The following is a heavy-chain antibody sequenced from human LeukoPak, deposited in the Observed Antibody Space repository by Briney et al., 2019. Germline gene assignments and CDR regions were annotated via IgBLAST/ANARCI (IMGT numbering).Heavy chain of an antibody. D-gene: IGHD3-10*01. Sequence: PGRSLRLSCAASGFTFSNYGMHWVRQAPGKGLEWVAGIWYDESKKVYGDSVRGRFTISRDNSNYTLYLQMSSLRVEDTALYFCTRGRSSVRGGGFFDYWGQGALVTVSS. CDR3: TRGRSSVRGGGFFDY. J-gene: IGHJ4*02. CDR2: IWYDESKK. CDR1: GFTFSNYG. V-gene: IGHV3-33*01.